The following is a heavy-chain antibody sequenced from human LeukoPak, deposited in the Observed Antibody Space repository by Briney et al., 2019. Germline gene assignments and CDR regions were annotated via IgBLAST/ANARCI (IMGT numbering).Heavy chain of an antibody. CDR2: ISGSGGST. J-gene: IGHJ4*02. D-gene: IGHD3-22*01. CDR3: AKDSSGYSYFDY. Sequence: GGTLRLSCAASGFTFSSYGMGWVRQAPGRGLEWGSAISGSGGSTYYADSGKGRLTISRDNSKNTLYLQMNSQRAEDTAVYYCAKDSSGYSYFDYWGQGTLVTVSS. V-gene: IGHV3-23*01. CDR1: GFTFSSYG.